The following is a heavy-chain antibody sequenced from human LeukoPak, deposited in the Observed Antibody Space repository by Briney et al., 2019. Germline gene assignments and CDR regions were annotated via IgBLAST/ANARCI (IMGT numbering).Heavy chain of an antibody. Sequence: PGGSLRLSCAASGFTFSNYEMNWVRQAPGKGLEWISHISNFGDIIHYADSVEGRFTISRDNAKNSLYLQMNSLRAEDTAVYYCARVFERYYNILTGYYDYWGQGTLVTVSS. CDR2: ISNFGDII. V-gene: IGHV3-48*03. CDR3: ARVFERYYNILTGYYDY. CDR1: GFTFSNYE. D-gene: IGHD3-9*01. J-gene: IGHJ4*02.